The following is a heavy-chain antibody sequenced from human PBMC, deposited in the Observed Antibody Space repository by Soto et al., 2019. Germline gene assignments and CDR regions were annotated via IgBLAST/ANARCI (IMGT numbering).Heavy chain of an antibody. CDR2: IYYSGST. D-gene: IGHD4-17*01. Sequence: QVQLQESGPGLVKPSQTLSLTCTVSGGSISSGGYYWSWIRQHPGKGLEWIGYIYYSGSTYYNPSLKSRVTISVATSKNQFSLKLSSVTAADTAVYYCARDDYGGAYYYYGMDVWGQGTTATVSS. J-gene: IGHJ6*02. V-gene: IGHV4-31*03. CDR3: ARDDYGGAYYYYGMDV. CDR1: GGSISSGGYY.